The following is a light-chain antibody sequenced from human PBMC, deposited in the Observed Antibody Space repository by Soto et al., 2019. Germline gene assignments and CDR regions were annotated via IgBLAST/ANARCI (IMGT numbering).Light chain of an antibody. CDR3: QQYHNWWT. V-gene: IGKV3-15*01. CDR1: QSVGSS. CDR2: GAS. J-gene: IGKJ1*01. Sequence: EIVLTQSPATLSLSPWERATLSCRASQSVGSSLAWYQQKLGQAPRLLIYGASTRATGIPARFSGSGSGTEFTLTISSLQSEDFAVYYCQQYHNWWTFGQGTKVDIK.